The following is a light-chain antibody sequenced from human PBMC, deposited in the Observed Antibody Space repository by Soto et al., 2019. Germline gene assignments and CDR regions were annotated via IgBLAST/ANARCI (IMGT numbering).Light chain of an antibody. CDR2: EVT. CDR3: RSDAGCNNVI. CDR1: SSYVGGNNY. V-gene: IGLV2-8*01. Sequence: QSALTQHPSASGSPGQSVAISCTGTSSYVGGNNYISWYQQHPGKAPKLMVYEVTKRPSGVPDRFSGSKSGNTASLNVSGLEDEEDAEYYCRSDAGCNNVIFGGGKKITVL. J-gene: IGLJ2*01.